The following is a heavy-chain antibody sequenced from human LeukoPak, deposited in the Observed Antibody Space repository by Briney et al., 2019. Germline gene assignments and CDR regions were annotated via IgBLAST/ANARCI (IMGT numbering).Heavy chain of an antibody. J-gene: IGHJ6*02. CDR3: ARDGSGWAYGMDV. V-gene: IGHV4-59*01. CDR2: IYYSGST. D-gene: IGHD6-19*01. CDR1: GGSISSYY. Sequence: PSETLSLTCTVSGGSISSYYWSWIRQPPGKGLEWIGYIYYSGSTNYNPSLKSRVTISVDTSKNQFSLKLSSVTAADTAVYYCARDGSGWAYGMDVWGQGTTVTVSS.